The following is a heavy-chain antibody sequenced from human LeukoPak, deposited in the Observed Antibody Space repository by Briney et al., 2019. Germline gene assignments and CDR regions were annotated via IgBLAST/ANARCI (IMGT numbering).Heavy chain of an antibody. CDR2: ILYDGSNK. D-gene: IGHD2-21*02. Sequence: GGSLRLSCAASGFTFSSYGMHWVRQAPGKGLEWVAVILYDGSNKYYADSVKGRFTISRDNSKNTLYLQMNSLRAEDTAVYYCAKQGGSIVVVTALPYYYFDYWGQGTLVTVSS. J-gene: IGHJ4*02. CDR3: AKQGGSIVVVTALPYYYFDY. V-gene: IGHV3-30*18. CDR1: GFTFSSYG.